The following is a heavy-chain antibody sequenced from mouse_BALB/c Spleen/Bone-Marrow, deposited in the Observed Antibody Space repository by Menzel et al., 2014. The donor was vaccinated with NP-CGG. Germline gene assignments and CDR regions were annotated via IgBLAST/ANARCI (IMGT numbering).Heavy chain of an antibody. CDR1: GYTFTNYW. J-gene: IGHJ2*01. D-gene: IGHD4-1*01. V-gene: IGHV1-63*02. CDR3: ARRGTGVDY. CDR2: IYPGGGYT. Sequence: VQLVESGAEPVRPGTSVKISCKASGYTFTNYWLGWVKQRPGHGLEWIGDIYPGGGYTNYNEKFKGKATLTADTSSSTAYMQLSSLTSEDSAVYFCARRGTGVDYWGQGTTLTVSS.